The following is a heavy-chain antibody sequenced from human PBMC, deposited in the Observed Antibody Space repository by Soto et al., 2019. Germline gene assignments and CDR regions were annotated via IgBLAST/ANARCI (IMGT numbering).Heavy chain of an antibody. CDR1: GGSISSYY. CDR3: ARQGRDGMDV. J-gene: IGHJ6*02. Sequence: QVKLQESGPGLVKPSETLSLTCTVSGGSISSYYWSWIRQPPGKGLEWIGYIYYSGSTNYNPSLKSRVTISVDTSKNQFSLKLSSVTAADTAVYYCARQGRDGMDVWGQGTTVTVSS. CDR2: IYYSGST. V-gene: IGHV4-59*08.